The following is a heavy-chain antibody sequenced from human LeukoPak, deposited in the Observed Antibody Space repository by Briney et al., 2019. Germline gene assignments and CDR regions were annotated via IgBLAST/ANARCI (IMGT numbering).Heavy chain of an antibody. Sequence: GASVKVSCKASGYTFTSYYMHWVRQAPGQGLEWMGIINPSGGSTSYAQKFQGRVTMTRDTSTSTVYMELSSLRSEDTAVYYCARGAGVVPALYYYYYGMDVWGQGTTVTASS. CDR1: GYTFTSYY. D-gene: IGHD2-2*01. CDR2: INPSGGST. V-gene: IGHV1-46*01. J-gene: IGHJ6*02. CDR3: ARGAGVVPALYYYYYGMDV.